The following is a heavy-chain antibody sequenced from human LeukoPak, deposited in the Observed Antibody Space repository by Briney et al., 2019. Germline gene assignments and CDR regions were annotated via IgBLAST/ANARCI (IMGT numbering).Heavy chain of an antibody. V-gene: IGHV3-48*04. D-gene: IGHD3-22*01. CDR3: ARDARRHYDSSSPRRASYYMDV. CDR1: GFTFSSYS. J-gene: IGHJ6*03. CDR2: ISSSSSTI. Sequence: PGGSLRLSCAASGFTFSSYSMNWVRQAPGKGLEWVSYISSSSSTIYYADSVKGRFTISRDNAKNSLYLQMNSLRAEDTAVYYCARDARRHYDSSSPRRASYYMDVWGKGTTVTVSS.